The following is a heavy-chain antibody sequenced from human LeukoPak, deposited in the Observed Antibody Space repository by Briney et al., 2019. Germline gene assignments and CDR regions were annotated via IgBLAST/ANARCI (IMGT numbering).Heavy chain of an antibody. CDR1: GGSISSYY. D-gene: IGHD2-15*01. Sequence: SETLSLTCTVSGGSISSYYWSWIRQPPGKGLEWIGYIYYSGSTNYNPSLKSRVTISVDTSKNQLSLKLSSVTAADTAVYYCARGRGPIVVVVAASPYSTPFDYWGQGTLVTVSS. CDR2: IYYSGST. V-gene: IGHV4-59*12. J-gene: IGHJ4*02. CDR3: ARGRGPIVVVVAASPYSTPFDY.